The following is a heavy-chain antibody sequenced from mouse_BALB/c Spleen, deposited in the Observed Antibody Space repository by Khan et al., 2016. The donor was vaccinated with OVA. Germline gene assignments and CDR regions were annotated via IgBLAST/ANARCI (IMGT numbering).Heavy chain of an antibody. D-gene: IGHD2-4*01. V-gene: IGHV1-4*01. CDR3: ARIYYDYDDAMDY. CDR2: INPTSGYT. CDR1: DYTFTTYT. Sequence: QMQLEESGAELARPGASVKMSCKASDYTFTTYTMHWVKQRPGQGLEWIGYINPTSGYTNYNQKFKDKATLTADKSSSTAYMQLSSLTSEDSAVYYCARIYYDYDDAMDYWGQGTSVTVSS. J-gene: IGHJ4*01.